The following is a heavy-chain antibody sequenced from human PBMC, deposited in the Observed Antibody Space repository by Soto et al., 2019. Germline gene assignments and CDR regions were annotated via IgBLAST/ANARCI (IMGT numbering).Heavy chain of an antibody. Sequence: EVQLVESGGGLVQPGGSLRLSCAASGFTFSSYSMNWVRQAPGKGLEWVSYISSSSSTIYYADSVKGRFTISRDNAKNSRYLQMNSLRAEDTAVYYCARDGGGITIFGVVIDSWFDPWGQGTLVTVSS. D-gene: IGHD3-3*01. CDR3: ARDGGGITIFGVVIDSWFDP. J-gene: IGHJ5*02. CDR1: GFTFSSYS. CDR2: ISSSSSTI. V-gene: IGHV3-48*01.